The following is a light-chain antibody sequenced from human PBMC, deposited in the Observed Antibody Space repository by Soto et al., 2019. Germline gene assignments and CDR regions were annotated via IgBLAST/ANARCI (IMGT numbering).Light chain of an antibody. CDR3: SSYTSSSTYV. CDR1: SSVVGGYNY. J-gene: IGLJ1*01. V-gene: IGLV2-14*01. Sequence: QSVLTQPASVSGSPGQSITISCTGTSSVVGGYNYVSWYQQHPGKAPKLMIYDVSNRPSGVSNRFSGSKSGSTASLTISGLQAEDEADYYCSSYTSSSTYVFGTGTKVTVL. CDR2: DVS.